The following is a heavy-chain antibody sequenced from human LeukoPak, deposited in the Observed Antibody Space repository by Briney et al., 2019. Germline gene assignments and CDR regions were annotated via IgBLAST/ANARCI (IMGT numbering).Heavy chain of an antibody. CDR1: GGSISSYY. D-gene: IGHD3-3*01. J-gene: IGHJ6*02. Sequence: PSETLSLTCTVSGGSISSYYWSWIRQPAGKGLEWIGRIYTSGSTNYNPSLKSRVTMSVDTSKNQFSLKLSSVTAADTAVYYCARGADFWSGYYVGMDVRGQGTTVTVSS. CDR3: ARGADFWSGYYVGMDV. V-gene: IGHV4-4*07. CDR2: IYTSGST.